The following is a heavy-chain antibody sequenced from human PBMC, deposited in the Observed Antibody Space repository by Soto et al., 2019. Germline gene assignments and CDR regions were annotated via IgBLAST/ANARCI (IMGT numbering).Heavy chain of an antibody. J-gene: IGHJ4*02. Sequence: GGSLRLSCAASGFTFSSYAMSWVSQAPGKGLEWVSAVSGSGGSTYYAESVKGRFTISRDNSKNPLYLQMKILRAEDTRVYYCAKDRPGRELRVNYWGQGTLVTVSS. D-gene: IGHD1-26*01. V-gene: IGHV3-23*01. CDR2: VSGSGGST. CDR1: GFTFSSYA. CDR3: AKDRPGRELRVNY.